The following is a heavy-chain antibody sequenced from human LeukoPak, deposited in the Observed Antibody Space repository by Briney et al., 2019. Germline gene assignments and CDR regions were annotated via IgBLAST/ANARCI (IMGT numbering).Heavy chain of an antibody. D-gene: IGHD3-22*01. J-gene: IGHJ5*02. CDR3: AKGPPLYDSSDGVAP. CDR2: ISGSGGST. Sequence: LTGGSLRLSSAASGFTFSSYAMSWVRQAPGKGLKWVSAISGSGGSTYYADSVKGRLTISRDNSKNTLYLQMNSLRAEDTAVYYCAKGPPLYDSSDGVAPWGQGTLVTVSS. V-gene: IGHV3-23*01. CDR1: GFTFSSYA.